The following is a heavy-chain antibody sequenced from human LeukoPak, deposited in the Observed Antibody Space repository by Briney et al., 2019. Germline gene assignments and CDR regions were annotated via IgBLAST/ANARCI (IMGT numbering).Heavy chain of an antibody. D-gene: IGHD2-15*01. V-gene: IGHV4-61*01. CDR2: MYYSGST. J-gene: IGHJ3*02. CDR3: ARETKYCSGGSCYSDGLDI. CDR1: GASVSSGSYY. Sequence: PSETLSLTCSVSGASVSSGSYYWSWIRQPPGKGVEWIGYMYYSGSTNYNPSLKSRVTISVDTSKKQFSLELSSVTAADTAVYYCARETKYCSGGSCYSDGLDIWGQGTMVTVSS.